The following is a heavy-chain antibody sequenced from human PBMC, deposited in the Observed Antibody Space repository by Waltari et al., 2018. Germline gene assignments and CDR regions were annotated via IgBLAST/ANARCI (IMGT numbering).Heavy chain of an antibody. D-gene: IGHD3-10*01. CDR2: ISGSGGTI. Sequence: EVQLLESGGGLVQPGGSLRLSCVASGFSFSSYSMSWVRQAPGKGLEWVSVISGSGGTIDYADSVKGRFTISRDNSKNTMYVQMNSLRAEDTAGYYCARGAMGRVVDYFDYWGQGTLVTVSS. J-gene: IGHJ4*02. V-gene: IGHV3-23*01. CDR3: ARGAMGRVVDYFDY. CDR1: GFSFSSYS.